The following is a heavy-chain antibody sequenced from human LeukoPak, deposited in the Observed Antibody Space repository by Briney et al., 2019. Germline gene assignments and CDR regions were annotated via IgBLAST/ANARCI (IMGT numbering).Heavy chain of an antibody. CDR3: AKENYDFWSGYSAPLDY. V-gene: IGHV3-23*01. Sequence: PEASLRLSCAASGFTFSSYAMSWVRQAPGKGLEWVSAISGSGGSTYYADSVKGRFTISRDNSKNTLYLQMNSLRAEDTAVYYCAKENYDFWSGYSAPLDYWGQGTLVTVSS. D-gene: IGHD3-3*01. CDR1: GFTFSSYA. CDR2: ISGSGGST. J-gene: IGHJ4*02.